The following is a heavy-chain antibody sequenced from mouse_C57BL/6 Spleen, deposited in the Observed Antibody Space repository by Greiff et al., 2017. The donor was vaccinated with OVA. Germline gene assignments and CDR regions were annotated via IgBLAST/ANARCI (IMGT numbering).Heavy chain of an antibody. CDR1: GFTFSSYA. D-gene: IGHD1-1*01. V-gene: IGHV5-4*03. Sequence: EVKLVESGGGLVKPGGSLKLSCAASGFTFSSYAMSWVRQTPEKRLEWVATISDGGSYTYYPDNVKGRFTISRDNAKNNLYLQMSHLKSEDTAMYYCARGGDYYGSSYDWYFDVWGTGTTVTVSS. J-gene: IGHJ1*03. CDR3: ARGGDYYGSSYDWYFDV. CDR2: ISDGGSYT.